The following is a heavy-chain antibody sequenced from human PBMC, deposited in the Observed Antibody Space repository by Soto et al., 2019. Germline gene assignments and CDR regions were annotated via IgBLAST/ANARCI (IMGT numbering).Heavy chain of an antibody. D-gene: IGHD6-25*01. J-gene: IGHJ4*02. Sequence: GESLKIYFKAPGYRFTDDLICWVRQMPVKGLEWMGIIYPGDSDTRYSPSFQVQVNISADKSINTAYLQWSSLKASDTAMYYCARGTRRHYFDYLGQGTLVTVSS. CDR2: IYPGDSDT. CDR1: GYRFTDDL. CDR3: ARGTRRHYFDY. V-gene: IGHV5-51*01.